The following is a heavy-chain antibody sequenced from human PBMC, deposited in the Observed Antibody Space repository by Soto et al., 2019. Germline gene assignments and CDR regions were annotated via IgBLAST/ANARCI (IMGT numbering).Heavy chain of an antibody. Sequence: EVQLVESGGGLVQPGGSLRLSCAASGFTVSSNYMTWVRQAPGKGLEWVSNIYSGGTTSYADSVKGRFTFSRDNSKNTLFLQMNSLRDDDTAVYYCASGASGNYRWGQGTLVTVSS. V-gene: IGHV3-66*01. J-gene: IGHJ4*02. CDR3: ASGASGNYR. D-gene: IGHD3-10*01. CDR2: IYSGGTT. CDR1: GFTVSSNY.